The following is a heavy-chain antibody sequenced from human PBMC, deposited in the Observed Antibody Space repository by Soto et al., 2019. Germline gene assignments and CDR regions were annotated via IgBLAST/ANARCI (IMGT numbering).Heavy chain of an antibody. CDR1: GYTFTSHG. CDR3: ARLLTEGAKYREDAFDM. CDR2: ISTYNGKT. J-gene: IGHJ3*02. D-gene: IGHD3-9*01. V-gene: IGHV1-18*01. Sequence: QLQLVQSGGEVKTPGASVKVSCTTSGYTFTSHGISWVRQAPGQGLEWMGWISTYNGKTDYAQKFQGRVTMTADTCTSTVYMEVRSLRSDDTAVYYCARLLTEGAKYREDAFDMWGQGTKVTVSS.